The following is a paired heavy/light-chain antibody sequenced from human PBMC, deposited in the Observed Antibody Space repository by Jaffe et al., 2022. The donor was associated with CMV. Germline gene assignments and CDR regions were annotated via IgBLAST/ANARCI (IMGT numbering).Light chain of an antibody. CDR2: AAS. J-gene: IGKJ1*01. CDR1: ESISDY. V-gene: IGKV1-39*01. Sequence: DIQMTQSPSSLSASVGDRVTITCRASESISDYLNWYQQKPGKAPKLVIYAASNLQSGVPSRFSGGGSGTDFTLTITSLQPEDFATYYCQQTYSIPRTFGQGTKVEIK. CDR3: QQTYSIPRT.
Heavy chain of an antibody. J-gene: IGHJ4*02. V-gene: IGHV4-34*02. Sequence: QVQLQQWGAGLLKPSETLSLTCAVYGGSFSGYYWSWIRQPPGKGLEWVGEINHDGNTNYNPSLTSRVTISVDTSKNQFSLKVSSVTAADTAVYYCARGIVGLRPLQYWGQGTLVTVSS. D-gene: IGHD2-21*01. CDR1: GGSFSGYY. CDR3: ARGIVGLRPLQY. CDR2: INHDGNT.